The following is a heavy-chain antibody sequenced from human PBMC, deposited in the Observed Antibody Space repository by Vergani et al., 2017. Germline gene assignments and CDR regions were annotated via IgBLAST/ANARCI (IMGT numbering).Heavy chain of an antibody. CDR2: IQFDGSNQ. CDR1: GFTLSNYD. V-gene: IGHV3-30*02. J-gene: IGHJ4*02. CDR3: AKHFRGWGIDY. Sequence: QVQLVESGGGVVQRGGSLRLSCATSGFTLSNYDMQWIRQGPGKGLEFVAFIQFDGSNQYYADYVKGRFTLSRDFSKTTLYLQMNRLRTDDTATYYCAKHFRGWGIDYGGQGTQVIVSS. D-gene: IGHD3-16*01.